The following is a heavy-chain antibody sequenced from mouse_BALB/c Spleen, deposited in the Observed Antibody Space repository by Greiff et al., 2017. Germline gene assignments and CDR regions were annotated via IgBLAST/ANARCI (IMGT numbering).Heavy chain of an antibody. J-gene: IGHJ2*01. D-gene: IGHD2-2*01. Sequence: EVKLQESGGDLVKPGGSLKLSCAASGFTFSSYGMSWVRQTPDKRLEWVATISSGGSYTYYPDSVKGRFTISRDNAKNTLYLQMSSLKSEDTAMYYCATMVYYWGQGTTLTVSS. CDR2: ISSGGSYT. V-gene: IGHV5-6*01. CDR3: ATMVYY. CDR1: GFTFSSYG.